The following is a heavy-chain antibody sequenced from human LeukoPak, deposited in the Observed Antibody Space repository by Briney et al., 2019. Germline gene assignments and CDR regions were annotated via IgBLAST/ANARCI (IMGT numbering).Heavy chain of an antibody. Sequence: SEILSLTCTVSGGSISSGSYYWSWIRQPPGKGLEWIGYIYYSGSTYYNPSLKSRVTISVDTSKNQFSLKLSSVTAADTAVYYCARGQYGSGSYTFWGQGTLVTVSS. CDR1: GGSISSGSYY. J-gene: IGHJ4*02. CDR2: IYYSGST. CDR3: ARGQYGSGSYTF. D-gene: IGHD3-10*01. V-gene: IGHV4-30-4*01.